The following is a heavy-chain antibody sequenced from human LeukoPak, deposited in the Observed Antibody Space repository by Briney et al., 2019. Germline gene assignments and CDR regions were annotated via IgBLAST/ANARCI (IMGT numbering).Heavy chain of an antibody. D-gene: IGHD4-17*01. V-gene: IGHV3-30*02. J-gene: IGHJ4*02. Sequence: GMSLRLSCAASGFPFSTYGMHWVRQAPGKGLEWVAFIRYDGSNKYYADSVKGRFTISRDNSKNTLYLQMNSLRAEDTAVYYCANIYGDYEFWGQGTLVTVSS. CDR1: GFPFSTYG. CDR3: ANIYGDYEF. CDR2: IRYDGSNK.